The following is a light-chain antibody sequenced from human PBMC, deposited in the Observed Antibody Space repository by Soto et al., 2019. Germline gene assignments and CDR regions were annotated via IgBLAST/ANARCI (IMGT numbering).Light chain of an antibody. CDR1: QSIAGY. CDR3: QQRSNWPPIT. Sequence: ELVLTQSPATLSLSPGEGANISCRASQSIAGYGAWYQKKPGQAPRLLIYDTSNRVTGVPARFSGSGSGTDFTPSISSLEPEDFAVYYCQQRSNWPPITFCQGTRLEIK. CDR2: DTS. V-gene: IGKV3-11*01. J-gene: IGKJ5*01.